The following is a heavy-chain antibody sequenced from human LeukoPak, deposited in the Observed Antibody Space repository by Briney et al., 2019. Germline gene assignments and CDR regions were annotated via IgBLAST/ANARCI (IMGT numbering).Heavy chain of an antibody. D-gene: IGHD2-15*01. V-gene: IGHV3-23*01. CDR3: AKGSVVVIATNYFDY. Sequence: QPGGSLRLSCAASGFTFSTFAMSWVRQAPGKGLEWVSTISGSGTNTYYADSVKGRFTISRDNSKNTLYLQMNSLRAEDTAVYYCAKGSVVVIATNYFDYWGQGTLVTVSS. CDR2: ISGSGTNT. CDR1: GFTFSTFA. J-gene: IGHJ4*02.